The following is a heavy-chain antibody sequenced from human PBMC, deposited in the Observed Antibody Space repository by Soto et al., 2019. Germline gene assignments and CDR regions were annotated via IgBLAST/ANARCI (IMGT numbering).Heavy chain of an antibody. CDR3: AREGGYCSSTSCYWNWFDP. V-gene: IGHV4-30-4*01. J-gene: IGHJ5*02. CDR1: GGYLSSGDYY. Sequence: TLSLTCTVSGGYLSSGDYYWIWIRQHPGKGLYFIGYIYYSGSTYYNPSLKSRVTISVDTSKNQFSLKLSSVTAADTAVYYCAREGGYCSSTSCYWNWFDPWGQGTLVTVSS. D-gene: IGHD2-2*03. CDR2: IYYSGST.